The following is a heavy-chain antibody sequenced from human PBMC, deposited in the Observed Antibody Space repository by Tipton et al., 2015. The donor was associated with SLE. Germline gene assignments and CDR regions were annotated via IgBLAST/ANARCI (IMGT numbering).Heavy chain of an antibody. CDR2: IYYSGST. D-gene: IGHD1-7*01. J-gene: IGHJ5*02. CDR3: AGGSSSGTTIYWFDP. Sequence: TLSLTCTVSGGSITSYYWSWIRQPPGKGLEWIGYIYYSGSTNYNPSLKSRVTISVDTSKNQFSLKLSSVTAADTAVYYCAGGSSSGTTIYWFDPWGQGTLVTVSS. V-gene: IGHV4-59*01. CDR1: GGSITSYY.